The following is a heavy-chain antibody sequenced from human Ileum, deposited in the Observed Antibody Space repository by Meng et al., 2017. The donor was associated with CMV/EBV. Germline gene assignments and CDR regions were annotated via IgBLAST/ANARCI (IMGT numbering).Heavy chain of an antibody. Sequence: ASRSPFATLGVFWARPAPGQGLVCLGWVSGYNGSTHSAQQCQGSVTMTTHTSASIAYMDLRSLKSDDTAIYCCARADYGVSGRRPDYWGQGTLVTVSS. CDR3: ARADYGVSGRRPDY. J-gene: IGHJ4*02. CDR1: RSPFATLG. D-gene: IGHD2-15*01. CDR2: VSGYNGST. V-gene: IGHV1-18*01.